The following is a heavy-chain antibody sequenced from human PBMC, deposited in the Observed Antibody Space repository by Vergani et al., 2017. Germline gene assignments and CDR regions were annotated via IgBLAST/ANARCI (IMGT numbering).Heavy chain of an antibody. CDR1: GFTFSSYG. Sequence: QVQLVESGGGVVQPGRSLRLSCAASGFTFSSYGMHWVRQAPGKGLEWVAVIWYDGSNKYYADSVKGRFTISRDNSKNTLYLQMNSLRAEDTAVYYCARDAPSRPVVYYDGMDVWGQGP. CDR3: ARDAPSRPVVYYDGMDV. CDR2: IWYDGSNK. D-gene: IGHD6-13*01. V-gene: IGHV3-33*01. J-gene: IGHJ6*02.